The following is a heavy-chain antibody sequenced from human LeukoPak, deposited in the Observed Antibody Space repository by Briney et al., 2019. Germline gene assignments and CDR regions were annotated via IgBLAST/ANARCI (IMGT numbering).Heavy chain of an antibody. CDR2: IIPIFGTA. D-gene: IGHD6-19*01. Sequence: SVKVSCKASGGTLSSYAISWVRQAPGQGLEWMGGIIPIFGTANYAQKFQGRVTITADESTSTAYMELSSLRSEDTAVYYCARYYSSGWYDAFDYWGQGTLVTVSS. J-gene: IGHJ4*02. V-gene: IGHV1-69*13. CDR1: GGTLSSYA. CDR3: ARYYSSGWYDAFDY.